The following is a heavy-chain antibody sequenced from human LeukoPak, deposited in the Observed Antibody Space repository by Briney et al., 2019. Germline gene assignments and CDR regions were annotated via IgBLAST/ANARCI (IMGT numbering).Heavy chain of an antibody. Sequence: GGSLRLSCAASGFTFSSYAMSWVRQAPGRGLEWVSAISGSGGSTYYADSVKGRFTISRDNSKNTLYLQMNSLRAEDTAVYYCAKGLYDFWSGYSRVYYCYGMDVWGQGTTVTVSS. J-gene: IGHJ6*02. CDR3: AKGLYDFWSGYSRVYYCYGMDV. CDR2: ISGSGGST. CDR1: GFTFSSYA. V-gene: IGHV3-23*01. D-gene: IGHD3-3*01.